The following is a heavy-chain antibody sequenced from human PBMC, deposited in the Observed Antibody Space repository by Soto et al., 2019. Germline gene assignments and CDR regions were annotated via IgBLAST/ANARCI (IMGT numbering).Heavy chain of an antibody. CDR2: ISSISII. CDR1: GFTFSSYS. V-gene: IGHV3-48*02. Sequence: EVQLVESGGGLVQPGGSLRLSCAASGFTFSSYSMNWVRQAPGKGLEWVSYISSISIIYYADSVKGRFTISRDNAKNSRYLQMNILRDEDTAVYYCAREGGSYNWFDPGGQGTLVTVSS. D-gene: IGHD3-10*01. J-gene: IGHJ5*02. CDR3: AREGGSYNWFDP.